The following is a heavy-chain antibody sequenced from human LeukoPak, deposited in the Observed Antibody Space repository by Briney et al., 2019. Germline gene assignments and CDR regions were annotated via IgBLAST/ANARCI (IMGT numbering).Heavy chain of an antibody. CDR3: ARGADYGDYSDY. Sequence: GESLKISCKGSGDSFSIFWIGWVRQMPGKGLEWMGIIYPRDSDTRYSPSFQGRVTISVDKSITAAYLQWSSLKASDTAMYYCARGADYGDYSDYWGQGTLVTVSS. CDR1: GDSFSIFW. J-gene: IGHJ4*02. V-gene: IGHV5-51*01. CDR2: IYPRDSDT. D-gene: IGHD4-17*01.